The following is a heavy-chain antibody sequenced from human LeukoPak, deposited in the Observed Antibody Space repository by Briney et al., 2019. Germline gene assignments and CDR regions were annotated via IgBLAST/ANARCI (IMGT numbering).Heavy chain of an antibody. CDR2: ISVGGGDT. V-gene: IGHV3-23*01. CDR1: GFIFSSYV. Sequence: GGSLRLSCAASGFIFSSYVMGWVRQAPGKGLEWVSSISVGGGDTFASDSVKGQFTITRENSKNTLYLQMTGLRVEDTAVYFCAKLNLGEMAYFDSWGQGTLVTVSS. CDR3: AKLNLGEMAYFDS. D-gene: IGHD3-16*01. J-gene: IGHJ4*02.